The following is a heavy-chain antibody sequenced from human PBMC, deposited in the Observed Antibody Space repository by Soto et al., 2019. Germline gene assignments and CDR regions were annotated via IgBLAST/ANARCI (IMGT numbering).Heavy chain of an antibody. CDR2: ISYDSSNK. D-gene: IGHD2-15*01. CDR3: AKLVIGYCSGNTCDDY. Sequence: VQLLESGGGLIQPGGSLRLSCAASGFTFSCGIHWLRQAPGKGLEWVAYISYDSSNKFYGDSVKGRFTISRENSKKTQFLQMNSLRAEDTAVYYCAKLVIGYCSGNTCDDYWGQGTLVAVSS. V-gene: IGHV3-30*18. CDR1: GFTFSCG. J-gene: IGHJ4*02.